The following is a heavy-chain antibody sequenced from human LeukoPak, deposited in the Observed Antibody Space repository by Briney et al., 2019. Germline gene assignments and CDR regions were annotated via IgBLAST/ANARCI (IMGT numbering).Heavy chain of an antibody. J-gene: IGHJ3*02. CDR2: ISSSSSTI. CDR1: GFTFSSYS. Sequence: PGGSLRLSCAASGFTFSSYSMNWVRQAPGKGLEWVSYISSSSSTIYYADSVKGRFTISRDNAKNSLYLQMNSLRAEDTAVYYCARDRRFSSGWGDAFDIWGQGTMVTVSS. D-gene: IGHD6-19*01. CDR3: ARDRRFSSGWGDAFDI. V-gene: IGHV3-48*01.